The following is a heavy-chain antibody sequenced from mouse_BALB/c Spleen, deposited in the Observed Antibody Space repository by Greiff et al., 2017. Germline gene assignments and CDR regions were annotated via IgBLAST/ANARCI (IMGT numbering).Heavy chain of an antibody. D-gene: IGHD1-2*01. V-gene: IGHV5-9-4*01. CDR2: ISSGGSYT. J-gene: IGHJ2*01. CDR3: ARDGTTAFDY. Sequence: EVKLVESGGGLVKPGGSLKLSCAASGFTFSSYAMSWVRQSPEKRLEWVAEISSGGSYTYYPDTVTGRFTISRDNAKNTLYLEMSSLRSEDTAMYYCARDGTTAFDYWGQGTTLTVSS. CDR1: GFTFSSYA.